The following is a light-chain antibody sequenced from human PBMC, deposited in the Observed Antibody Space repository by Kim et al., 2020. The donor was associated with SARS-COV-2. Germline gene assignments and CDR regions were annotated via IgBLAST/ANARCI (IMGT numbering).Light chain of an antibody. V-gene: IGKV4-1*01. CDR1: QSVLHSPNNKNY. Sequence: DIVMTQSPDSLAVSLGERATINGKSSQSVLHSPNNKNYLAWYQQKPGQPPKLLIYWASTRESGVPDRVSGSGSGTDFTLTISSLRAEDVAVYYCQQYYCSPRTFGQGTKVDIK. J-gene: IGKJ1*01. CDR3: QQYYCSPRT. CDR2: WAS.